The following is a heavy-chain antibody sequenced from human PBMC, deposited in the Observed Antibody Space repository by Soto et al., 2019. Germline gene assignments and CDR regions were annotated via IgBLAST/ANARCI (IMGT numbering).Heavy chain of an antibody. CDR3: ARAQYTGSYFDACNV. J-gene: IGHJ3*01. Sequence: GGSLRLSCAASGFSFSSYGMHWVRQAPGKGLDWVAVIWYDGSNKYYAESVKGRFTISRDNSKSTLYVQMNSLTVEDTAVYYCARAQYTGSYFDACNVWGQGTMVTVSS. V-gene: IGHV3-33*03. CDR1: GFSFSSYG. D-gene: IGHD1-26*01. CDR2: IWYDGSNK.